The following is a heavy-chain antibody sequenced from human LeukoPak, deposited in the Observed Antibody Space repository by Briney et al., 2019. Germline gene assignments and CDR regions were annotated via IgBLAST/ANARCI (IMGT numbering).Heavy chain of an antibody. Sequence: PGGSLRLSCAASGFTFDDYAMHWVRHAPGKGLEWVSLISGDGGSTYYADSVKGRFTISRDNSKNSLYLQMNSLRTEDTALYYCAKASVYYDFWSGYYNYYYYYMDVWGKGTTVTVSS. J-gene: IGHJ6*03. CDR2: ISGDGGST. D-gene: IGHD3-3*01. CDR3: AKASVYYDFWSGYYNYYYYYMDV. V-gene: IGHV3-43*02. CDR1: GFTFDDYA.